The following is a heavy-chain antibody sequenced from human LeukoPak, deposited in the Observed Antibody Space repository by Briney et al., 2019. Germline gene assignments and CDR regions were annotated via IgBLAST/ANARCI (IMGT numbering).Heavy chain of an antibody. CDR3: ARGLRYFDWLLGGRWFDP. V-gene: IGHV4-34*01. Sequence: PGGSLRLSCAASGFTFSDYYMSWIRQPPGKGLEWIGEINHSGSTNYNPSLKSRVTISVDTSKNQFSLKLSSVTAADTAVYYCARGLRYFDWLLGGRWFDPWGQGTLVTVSS. CDR1: GFTFSDYY. J-gene: IGHJ5*02. CDR2: INHSGST. D-gene: IGHD3-9*01.